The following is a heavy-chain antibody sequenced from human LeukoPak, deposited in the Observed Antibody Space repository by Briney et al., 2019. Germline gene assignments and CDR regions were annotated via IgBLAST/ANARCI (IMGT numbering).Heavy chain of an antibody. CDR1: GGSFSGYY. Sequence: PSETLSLTCAVYGGSFSGYYWTWIRQPPGKGLEWIGSIYYSGSTYYNPSLKSRVTISVDTSKNQFSLKLSSVTAADTAVYYCARHDHDYYDSSGLGYFDLWGRGTLVTVSS. V-gene: IGHV4-34*01. CDR3: ARHDHDYYDSSGLGYFDL. D-gene: IGHD3-22*01. CDR2: IYYSGST. J-gene: IGHJ2*01.